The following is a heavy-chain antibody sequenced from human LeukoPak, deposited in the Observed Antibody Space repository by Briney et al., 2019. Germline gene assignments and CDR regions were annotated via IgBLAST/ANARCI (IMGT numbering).Heavy chain of an antibody. CDR2: IIPILGIA. V-gene: IGHV1-69*02. Sequence: SVKVSCKASGGTFSSYTISWVRQAPGQGLEWMGRIIPILGIANYAQKFQGRVTITADKSTSTAYMELSSLRSEDTAVYYCASAVIKAEAFDIWGRGTMVTVSS. CDR1: GGTFSSYT. CDR3: ASAVIKAEAFDI. J-gene: IGHJ3*02. D-gene: IGHD3-10*01.